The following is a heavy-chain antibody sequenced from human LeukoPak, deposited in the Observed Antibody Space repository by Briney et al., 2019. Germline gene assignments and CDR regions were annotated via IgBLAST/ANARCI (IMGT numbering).Heavy chain of an antibody. V-gene: IGHV4-39*07. J-gene: IGHJ3*02. Sequence: SETLSLTCTVSGDSISSSRYYRGWIRQPPGKGLEWIGSVYYNGNTYYNPSLRSRVSISVDTSKNQFSLMLTSVTAADTAVYYCARDRRWDLLHAFDIWGQGTMVTVSS. CDR3: ARDRRWDLLHAFDI. CDR2: VYYNGNT. D-gene: IGHD1-26*01. CDR1: GDSISSSRYY.